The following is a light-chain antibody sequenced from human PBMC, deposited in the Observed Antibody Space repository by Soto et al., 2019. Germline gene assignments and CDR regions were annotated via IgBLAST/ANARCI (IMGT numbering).Light chain of an antibody. CDR2: DTS. CDR3: QQYNSWPPYT. J-gene: IGKJ2*01. Sequence: EIVLTQSPATLSVSPGERATLSCRASQSVSSNLAWYQQKPGQAPRLLFYDTSSRATGFPARFSGSGSGTEFTLTISSLQSEDIAVYYCQQYNSWPPYTFGQGTKVEIK. CDR1: QSVSSN. V-gene: IGKV3-15*01.